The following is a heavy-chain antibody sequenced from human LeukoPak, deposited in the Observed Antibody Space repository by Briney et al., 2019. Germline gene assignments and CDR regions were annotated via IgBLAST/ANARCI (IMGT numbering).Heavy chain of an antibody. CDR2: IYYDGST. CDR1: GGSISTYY. D-gene: IGHD3-10*01. V-gene: IGHV4-59*12. Sequence: SETLSLTCTVSGGSISTYYWSWIRQSPGKGLEWIGYIYYDGSTNYNPSLKSRVTISVDTSKNQFSLKLSSVTAADTAVYYCARGRPSNYYGSGSYIIHDYWGQGTLVTVSS. CDR3: ARGRPSNYYGSGSYIIHDY. J-gene: IGHJ4*02.